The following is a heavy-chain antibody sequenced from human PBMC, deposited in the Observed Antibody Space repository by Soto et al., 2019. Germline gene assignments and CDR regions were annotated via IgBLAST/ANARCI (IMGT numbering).Heavy chain of an antibody. Sequence: QVQLVQSGAEVKKPGASVKVSCKASGYTFTSYGISWVRQAPGQGLEWMGWISAYNGNTNYAQKLQGRVTMTTDTATSTAYMELRSLRSDDTAVYYCARIAARPNYYYYGMDVWGQGTTVTVSS. CDR1: GYTFTSYG. J-gene: IGHJ6*02. V-gene: IGHV1-18*04. CDR2: ISAYNGNT. CDR3: ARIAARPNYYYYGMDV. D-gene: IGHD6-6*01.